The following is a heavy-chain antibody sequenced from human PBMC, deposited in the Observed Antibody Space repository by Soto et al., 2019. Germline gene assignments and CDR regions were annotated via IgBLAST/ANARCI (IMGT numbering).Heavy chain of an antibody. CDR1: GYTFTSYA. CDR2: INAGNGNT. CDR3: ARLPSAGICGTKGSFSHYYYGMDV. V-gene: IGHV1-3*01. J-gene: IGHJ6*02. D-gene: IGHD1-7*01. Sequence: QVQLVQSGAEVKKPGASVKVSCKASGYTFTSYAMHWVRQAPGQRLEWMGWINAGNGNTKYSQKFQGRVTITRDTSARTAYMELSRLRAEDTAVYYCARLPSAGICGTKGSFSHYYYGMDVGGQGTTVTGSS.